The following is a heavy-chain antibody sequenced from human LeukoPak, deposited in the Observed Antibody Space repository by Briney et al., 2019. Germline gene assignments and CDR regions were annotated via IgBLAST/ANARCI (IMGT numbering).Heavy chain of an antibody. J-gene: IGHJ5*02. CDR1: GGSISDYY. CDR3: ARDSRSDWFDP. CDR2: IYYSGST. V-gene: IGHV4-59*01. Sequence: SETLSLTCTVSGGSISDYYWSWIRQPPGKGLEWIGYIYYSGSTNYNPSLKSRVTISVDTSKNHFSLKLSSVTAADTAMYYCARDSRSDWFDPWGQGTLVTVSS.